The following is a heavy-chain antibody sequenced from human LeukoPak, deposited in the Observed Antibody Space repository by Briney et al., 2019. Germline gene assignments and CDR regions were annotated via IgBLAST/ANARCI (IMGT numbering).Heavy chain of an antibody. Sequence: GASVKVSCKASGYTFTGYYMHWVRQAPGQGLEWMGWINPNSGGTNYAQKFQGRVTMTRDTSISTAYMELSRLRSDDTAVYYCARVKTMVRGVSPYNWFDLWGQGTLVTVSS. CDR3: ARVKTMVRGVSPYNWFDL. CDR1: GYTFTGYY. V-gene: IGHV1-2*02. J-gene: IGHJ5*02. D-gene: IGHD3-10*01. CDR2: INPNSGGT.